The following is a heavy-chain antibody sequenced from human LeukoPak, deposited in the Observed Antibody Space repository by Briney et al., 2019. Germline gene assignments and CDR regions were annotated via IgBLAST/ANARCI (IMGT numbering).Heavy chain of an antibody. D-gene: IGHD3-22*01. Sequence: ASVKVSCKASGGTFSSYAISWVRQAPGQGLEWMGGIIPIFGTANYAQKFRGRVTITADESTSTAYMELSSLRSEDTAVYYCARGGYYDSSGYSHYYYYMDVWGKGTTVTVSS. V-gene: IGHV1-69*01. J-gene: IGHJ6*03. CDR2: IIPIFGTA. CDR3: ARGGYYDSSGYSHYYYYMDV. CDR1: GGTFSSYA.